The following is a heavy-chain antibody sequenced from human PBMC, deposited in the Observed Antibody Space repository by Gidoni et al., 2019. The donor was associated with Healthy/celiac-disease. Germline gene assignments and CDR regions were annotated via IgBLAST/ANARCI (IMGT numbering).Heavy chain of an antibody. CDR3: ARDEHDYIWGSYPAADY. J-gene: IGHJ4*02. CDR2: ISSSSSTI. D-gene: IGHD3-16*02. CDR1: GFTFSSYS. Sequence: EVQLVESGGGLVQPGGSLRLSCAASGFTFSSYSMNWVRQAPGKGLEWVSYISSSSSTIYYADSVKGRFTISRDNAKNSLYLQMNSLRAEDTAVYYCARDEHDYIWGSYPAADYWGQGTLVTVSS. V-gene: IGHV3-48*01.